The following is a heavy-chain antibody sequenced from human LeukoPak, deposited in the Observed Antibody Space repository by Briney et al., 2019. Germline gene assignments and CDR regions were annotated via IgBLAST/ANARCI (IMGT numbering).Heavy chain of an antibody. D-gene: IGHD3-9*01. J-gene: IGHJ4*02. V-gene: IGHV4-34*01. CDR3: ARIRCGHSGSVCYNH. Sequence: SETLSLTCGVFGVSINDYYWIWIRQSPGKGLEWIGEISHTEGTRYDPSLESRVTMSVGTSENQLSLKLIFVTAADTAVYYCARIRCGHSGSVCYNHWGLGTLVTVSS. CDR1: GVSINDYY. CDR2: ISHTEGT.